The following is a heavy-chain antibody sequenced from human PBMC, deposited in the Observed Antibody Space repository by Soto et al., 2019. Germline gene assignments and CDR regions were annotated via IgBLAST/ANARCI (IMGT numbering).Heavy chain of an antibody. J-gene: IGHJ4*02. CDR1: GGSFSGYY. CDR3: VKSAPIDY. CDR2: INHSGST. D-gene: IGHD6-13*01. Sequence: PSETLSLTCAVYGGSFSGYYWSWIRQPPGKGLEWIGEINHSGSTNYNPSLKSRVTISVDTSKNQFSLKLSSVTAADTAVYYCVKSAPIDYWGQGTLVTVSS. V-gene: IGHV4-34*01.